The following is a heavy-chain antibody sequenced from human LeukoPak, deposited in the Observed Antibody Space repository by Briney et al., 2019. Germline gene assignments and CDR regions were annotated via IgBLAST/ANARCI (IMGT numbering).Heavy chain of an antibody. CDR1: GYTFTGYY. D-gene: IGHD3-3*01. V-gene: IGHV1-2*02. CDR2: INPNSGGT. Sequence: GESLKISCKGSGYTFTGYYMHWVRQAPGQGLEWMGWINPNSGGTNYAQKFQGRVTMTRDTSISTAYMELSRLRSDDTAVYYCARVGTSEVRSDLWFDPWGQGTLVTVSS. J-gene: IGHJ5*02. CDR3: ARVGTSEVRSDLWFDP.